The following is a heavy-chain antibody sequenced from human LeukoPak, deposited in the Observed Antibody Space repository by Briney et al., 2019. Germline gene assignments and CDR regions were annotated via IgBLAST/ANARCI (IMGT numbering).Heavy chain of an antibody. V-gene: IGHV3-74*01. D-gene: IGHD3-16*01. CDR2: INKRATII. CDR1: GFTISNYW. CDR3: VRDLILVWTPGDDFDH. J-gene: IGHJ4*02. Sequence: GGSLRLSCAASGFTISNYWMHWVRQAPGKGLEWVSRINKRATIISYADSVKGRFTISRENARNTLYLQMNSLTAEDTAVYYCVRDLILVWTPGDDFDHWGQGTLVTVSS.